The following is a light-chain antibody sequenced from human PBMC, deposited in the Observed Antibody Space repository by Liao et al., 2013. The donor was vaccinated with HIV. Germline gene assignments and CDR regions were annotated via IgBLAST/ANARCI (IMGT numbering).Light chain of an antibody. CDR3: QTWDSSTVV. Sequence: SYDLTQPPSVSVAPGQTASITCSGDKLGERYTCWYQQKSGQSPVLVIYQDTKRPSGIPERFSGSKSGNTATLTITGTQALDEADYYCQTWDSSTVVFGGGTKLTVL. CDR2: QDT. V-gene: IGLV3-1*01. J-gene: IGLJ3*02. CDR1: KLGERY.